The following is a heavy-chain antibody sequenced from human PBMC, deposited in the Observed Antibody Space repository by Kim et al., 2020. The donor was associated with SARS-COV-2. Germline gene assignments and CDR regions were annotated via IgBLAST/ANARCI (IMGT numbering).Heavy chain of an antibody. V-gene: IGHV3-43*01. CDR3: LAAYYYDSSGNIDY. J-gene: IGHJ4*02. D-gene: IGHD3-22*01. Sequence: ADAVRGRFTISRDNSKNSLYVQMNNLRTEDTALYYCLAAYYYDSSGNIDYWGQGTLVTVSS.